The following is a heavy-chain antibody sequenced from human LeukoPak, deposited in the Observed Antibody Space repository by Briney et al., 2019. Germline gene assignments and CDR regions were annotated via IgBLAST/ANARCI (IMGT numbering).Heavy chain of an antibody. CDR2: IYSGGST. V-gene: IGHV3-53*04. CDR3: ARGGIAVAGIYYYYGMDV. D-gene: IGHD6-19*01. J-gene: IGHJ6*02. Sequence: GGSLRLSCAASGFTVSSNYMSWVRQAPGKGLEWVSVIYSGGSTYYADSVKGRFTISRHNSKNTLYLQMNSLSAEDTAVYYCARGGIAVAGIYYYYGMDVWGQGTTVTVSS. CDR1: GFTVSSNY.